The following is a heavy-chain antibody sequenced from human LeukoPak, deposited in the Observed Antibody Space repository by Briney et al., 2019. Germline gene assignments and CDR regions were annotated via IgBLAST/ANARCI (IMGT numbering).Heavy chain of an antibody. CDR2: IYPGDSDT. D-gene: IGHD4-17*01. CDR3: ARRQTPDYGDPWGAFDI. Sequence: GESLKISCKGSGYSFTSCWIGWVRQMPGKGLEWMGIIYPGDSDTRYSPSFQGQVTISADKSISTAYLQWSSLKASDTAMYYCARRQTPDYGDPWGAFDIWGQGTMVTVSS. J-gene: IGHJ3*02. CDR1: GYSFTSCW. V-gene: IGHV5-51*01.